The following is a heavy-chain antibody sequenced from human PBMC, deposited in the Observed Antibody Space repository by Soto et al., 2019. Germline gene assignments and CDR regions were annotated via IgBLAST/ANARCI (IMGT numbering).Heavy chain of an antibody. CDR2: IVVGSGNT. CDR3: AAEREAVYVNYYGMDV. V-gene: IGHV1-58*01. J-gene: IGHJ6*02. Sequence: ASVKVSCKASGFTFTSSAVQWVRQARGQRLEWIGWIVVGSGNTNYAQKFQEGVTITRDMSASTAYMELSSLRSEDTAVYYCAAEREAVYVNYYGMDVWGQGTTVTVSS. CDR1: GFTFTSSA. D-gene: IGHD2-8*01.